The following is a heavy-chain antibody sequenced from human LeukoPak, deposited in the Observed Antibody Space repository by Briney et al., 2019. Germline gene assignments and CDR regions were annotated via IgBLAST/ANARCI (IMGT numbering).Heavy chain of an antibody. CDR2: ISYDGSNK. CDR1: GFTFSSYA. D-gene: IGHD6-13*01. V-gene: IGHV3-30-3*01. J-gene: IGHJ5*02. Sequence: GRSLRLSCAASGFTFSSYAMHWVRQAPGKGLEWVAVISYDGSNKYYADSVKGRFTISRDNSKNTLYLQMNSLRAEDTAVYYCARDGESSSWYGNWFDPWGQGTLVTVSS. CDR3: ARDGESSSWYGNWFDP.